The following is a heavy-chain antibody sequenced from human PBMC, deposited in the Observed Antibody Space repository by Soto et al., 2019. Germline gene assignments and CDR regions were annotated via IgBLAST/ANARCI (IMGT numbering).Heavy chain of an antibody. J-gene: IGHJ4*02. Sequence: EVQLVESGGGSVQPGGSLRLSCEGSGFTFSQHWMHWVRLAPGKGVMWVSRISPDETEIDYADSVRGRFVTSRDNAKNTLFLQMNGLRPEDTAMYYCVRESFPGCGSHKYWGQGVLVTVSS. D-gene: IGHD1-26*01. V-gene: IGHV3-74*01. CDR1: GFTFSQHW. CDR3: VRESFPGCGSHKY. CDR2: ISPDETEI.